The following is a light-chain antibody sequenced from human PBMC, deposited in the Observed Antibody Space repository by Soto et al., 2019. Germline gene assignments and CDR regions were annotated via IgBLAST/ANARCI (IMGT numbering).Light chain of an antibody. Sequence: DIQMTQSPSSLSASIGDRVTITCRASQGIGNYLAWYQQKPGKVPKLLIYAASSLQSGVPSRFSGSGSGTDFTLTISCLQSEDFATYYCQQYYSYPPWTFGQGTKV. CDR1: QGIGNY. J-gene: IGKJ1*01. CDR2: AAS. V-gene: IGKV1-27*01. CDR3: QQYYSYPPWT.